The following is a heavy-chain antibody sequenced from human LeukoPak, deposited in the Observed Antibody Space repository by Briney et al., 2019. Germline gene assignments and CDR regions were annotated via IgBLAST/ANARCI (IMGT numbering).Heavy chain of an antibody. V-gene: IGHV3-30*18. J-gene: IGHJ4*02. CDR3: AKDKLQWVPQGGNAIDS. Sequence: GGSLRLSCAASGFSFRGYGMHWVRQAPGKGLEWVADISHDGKNKHYADFVKGRFTISRDNSKNTLYLQMDSLRSEETAVYYCAKDKLQWVPQGGNAIDSWGQGTLVAVSS. D-gene: IGHD4-11*01. CDR2: ISHDGKNK. CDR1: GFSFRGYG.